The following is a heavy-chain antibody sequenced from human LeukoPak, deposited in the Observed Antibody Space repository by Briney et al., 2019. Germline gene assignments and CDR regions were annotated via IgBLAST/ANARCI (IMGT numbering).Heavy chain of an antibody. CDR3: ARDLEGFSGYGMDV. Sequence: GSLRLSCAASGFTFSSYAMHWVRQAPGKGLEWVAVISYDGSNKYYADSVKGRFTNSRDNSKNTLYLQMNSLRAEDTAVYYCARDLEGFSGYGMDVWGQGTTVTVSS. V-gene: IGHV3-30-3*01. D-gene: IGHD1-1*01. CDR1: GFTFSSYA. J-gene: IGHJ6*02. CDR2: ISYDGSNK.